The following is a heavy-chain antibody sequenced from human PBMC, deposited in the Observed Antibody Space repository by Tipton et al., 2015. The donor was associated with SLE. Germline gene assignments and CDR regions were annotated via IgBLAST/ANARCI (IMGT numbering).Heavy chain of an antibody. Sequence: LRLSCTVSGGSITSGTYYWSWIRQPAGKGLEWIGRIFASGITTYNPSVRSRPTISIDTSKNLFSLELSSVTAADTAVCYCAREEVAPNYHVDVWGKGTTVTVSS. CDR2: IFASGIT. CDR1: GGSITSGTYY. J-gene: IGHJ6*03. CDR3: AREEVAPNYHVDV. V-gene: IGHV4-61*02. D-gene: IGHD5-24*01.